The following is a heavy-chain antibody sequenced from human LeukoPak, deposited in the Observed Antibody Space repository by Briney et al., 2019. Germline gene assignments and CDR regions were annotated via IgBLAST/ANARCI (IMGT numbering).Heavy chain of an antibody. CDR1: GFTFSSYS. CDR3: AGGDWTTVTTTGY. J-gene: IGHJ4*02. Sequence: GGSLRLSCAASGFTFSSYSMNWVRQAPGKGLEWVSYISSSSSTIYYADSVKGRFTISRDNAKNSLYLQMNSLRAEDTAVYYCAGGDWTTVTTTGYWGQGTLVTVSS. D-gene: IGHD4-17*01. V-gene: IGHV3-48*04. CDR2: ISSSSSTI.